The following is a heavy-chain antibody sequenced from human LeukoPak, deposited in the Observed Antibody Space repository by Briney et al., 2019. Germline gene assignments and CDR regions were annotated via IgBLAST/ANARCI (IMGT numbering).Heavy chain of an antibody. CDR3: AKDDDWLRFEH. CDR2: ISGSGGST. D-gene: IGHD5-12*01. CDR1: GFTFSRYG. J-gene: IGHJ4*02. Sequence: GGSLRLSCAASGFTFSRYGMSWVRQAPGKGLEWVSAISGSGGSTYYADSVKGRFTISRDNSNHMLYLQMNSLIAEDTAIYYCAKDDDWLRFEHWGRGTPVSVSS. V-gene: IGHV3-23*01.